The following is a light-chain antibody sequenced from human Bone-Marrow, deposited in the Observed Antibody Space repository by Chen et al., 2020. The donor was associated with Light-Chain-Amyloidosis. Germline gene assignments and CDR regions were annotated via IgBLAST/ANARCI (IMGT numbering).Light chain of an antibody. Sequence: QSALTQPASVSGSPGQSITISCTGTRSDVGGDNHVSWYQQHPDKAPKLMIYEVTNRPSWFPCRSSGSKSDNTASLAISGLQTEEEADYCCSSDTSTNTLGFGSGTRVTVL. J-gene: IGLJ1*01. CDR1: RSDVGGDNH. CDR3: SSDTSTNTLG. V-gene: IGLV2-14*01. CDR2: EVT.